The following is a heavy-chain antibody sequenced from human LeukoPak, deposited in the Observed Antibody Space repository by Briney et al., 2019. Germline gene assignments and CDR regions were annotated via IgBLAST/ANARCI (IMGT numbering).Heavy chain of an antibody. Sequence: GGSLRLSCAASGFTFSSYWMHWVRQAPGKGLVWVSRINSDGSSTSCADSVKGRFTISRDNAKNTLYLQMNSLRAEDTAVYYCTRDLGRGSYSLYYFDYWGQGTLVTVSS. CDR3: TRDLGRGSYSLYYFDY. CDR1: GFTFSSYW. CDR2: INSDGSST. D-gene: IGHD3-16*01. V-gene: IGHV3-74*01. J-gene: IGHJ4*02.